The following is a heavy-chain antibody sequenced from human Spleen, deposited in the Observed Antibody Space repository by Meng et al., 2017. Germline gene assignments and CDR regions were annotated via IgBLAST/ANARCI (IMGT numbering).Heavy chain of an antibody. CDR3: ARDPGRGDLTPYYFEY. V-gene: IGHV3-48*03. J-gene: IGHJ4*02. D-gene: IGHD2-21*02. CDR2: VSGSGYTI. CDR1: GFTFSTYA. Sequence: GESLKISCAASGFTFSTYAMNWVRQAPGKGLEWVSYVSGSGYTIYYADSVKGLFTISRDNAENSLYLQMNSLRAEDTAIYYCARDPGRGDLTPYYFEYWGQGTLVTVSS.